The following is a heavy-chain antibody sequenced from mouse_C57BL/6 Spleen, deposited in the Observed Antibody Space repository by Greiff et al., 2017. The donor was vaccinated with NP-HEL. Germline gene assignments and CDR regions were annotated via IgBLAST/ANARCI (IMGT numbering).Heavy chain of an antibody. CDR3: TRGHDYVVFAY. Sequence: VQLQQSGAELVRPGASVTLSCKASGYTFTDYEMHWVKQTPVHGLEWIGAIDPETGGTAYNQKFKGKAILTADKSSSTAYMELRSLTSEDSAVYYCTRGHDYVVFAYWGQGTLVTVSA. V-gene: IGHV1-15*01. CDR1: GYTFTDYE. CDR2: IDPETGGT. D-gene: IGHD2-4*01. J-gene: IGHJ3*01.